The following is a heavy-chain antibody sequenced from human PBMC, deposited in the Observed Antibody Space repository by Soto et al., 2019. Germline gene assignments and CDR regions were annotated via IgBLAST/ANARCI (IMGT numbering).Heavy chain of an antibody. CDR1: GGSISSYY. J-gene: IGHJ4*02. V-gene: IGHV4-59*01. CDR2: IYYSGST. Sequence: QVQLQESGPGLVKPSETLSLTCTVSGGSISSYYWSWIRQPPGKGLEWIGDIYYSGSTNYNPSLKSRVTISVDTSKNQFSLKLSSVTAADTAVYYCARGDRYDFWSGYHHYFDYWGQGTLVTVSS. D-gene: IGHD3-3*01. CDR3: ARGDRYDFWSGYHHYFDY.